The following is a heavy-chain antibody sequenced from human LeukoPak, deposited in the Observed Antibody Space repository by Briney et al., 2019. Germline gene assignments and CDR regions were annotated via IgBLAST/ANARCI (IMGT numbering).Heavy chain of an antibody. J-gene: IGHJ4*02. V-gene: IGHV3-73*01. CDR1: GFTFSGSA. CDR3: TRRDYYDSSGYYDY. D-gene: IGHD3-22*01. Sequence: GGSLRLSCAASGFTFSGSAMHWVRQASGKGLEWVGRIRSKANSYATAYAASVKGRFTISRDNSKNTAYLQMNSLKTEDTAVYYCTRRDYYDSSGYYDYWGQETLVTVSS. CDR2: IRSKANSYAT.